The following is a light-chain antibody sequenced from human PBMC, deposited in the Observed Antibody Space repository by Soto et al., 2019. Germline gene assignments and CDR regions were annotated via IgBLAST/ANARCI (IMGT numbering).Light chain of an antibody. J-gene: IGLJ2*01. CDR1: SGHISYN. CDR3: ETCDSNTHVV. CDR2: LEGSGSY. Sequence: QAVVTQSSSASASLGSSVTLTCTLSSGHISYNSAWHQQQPGKAPRYLMKLEGSGSYNKGSGVPDRFSGSSSGADRYLTISNLQSEDEADYYCETCDSNTHVVFGGGTKLTVL. V-gene: IGLV4-60*03.